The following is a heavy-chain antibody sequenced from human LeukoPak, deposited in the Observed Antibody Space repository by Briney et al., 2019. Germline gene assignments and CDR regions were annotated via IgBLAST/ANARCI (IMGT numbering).Heavy chain of an antibody. CDR2: IYYIGST. CDR1: CGSLRSRTNRN. D-gene: IGHD3-10*01. CDR3: ARFGSGSYYKLADV. V-gene: IGHV4-39*07. Sequence: SEGLSLTCTVSCGSLRSRTNRNWGWIRQPPGRGLEWIGYIYYIGSTYYNPSLKSRVTISVDTSKNQFSLRLSSVTAADTAVYHCARFGSGSYYKLADVWGQGTTVTVSS. J-gene: IGHJ6*02.